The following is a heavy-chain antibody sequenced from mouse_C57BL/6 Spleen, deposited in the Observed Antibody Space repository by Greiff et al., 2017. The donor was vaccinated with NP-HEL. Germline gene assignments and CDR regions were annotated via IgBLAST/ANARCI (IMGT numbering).Heavy chain of an antibody. Sequence: QVTLKECGPGILQSSQTLSLTCSFSGFSLSTSGMGVSWIRQPSGKGLEWLAHIYWDDDKRYNPSLESRLTISKDTSRNQVFLKITSVDTADTATYYCARSRARDYYAMDYWGQGTSVTVSS. D-gene: IGHD3-3*01. CDR3: ARSRARDYYAMDY. J-gene: IGHJ4*01. CDR2: IYWDDDK. CDR1: GFSLSTSGMG. V-gene: IGHV8-12*01.